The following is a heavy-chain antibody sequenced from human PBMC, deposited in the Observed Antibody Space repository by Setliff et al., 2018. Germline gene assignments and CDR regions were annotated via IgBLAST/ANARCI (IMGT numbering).Heavy chain of an antibody. CDR1: GGTFSSYA. Sequence: EASVKGSCKASGGTFSSYAINWARQATGQGMEWMGGMNPNNGNTGYAQKFQGRVTMTRDTSTRTVYMELSSLRSEDTAVYYCAKSGIIEASGYYFDYWGQGTLVTVSS. J-gene: IGHJ4*02. CDR3: AKSGIIEASGYYFDY. D-gene: IGHD6-13*01. V-gene: IGHV1-8*02. CDR2: MNPNNGNT.